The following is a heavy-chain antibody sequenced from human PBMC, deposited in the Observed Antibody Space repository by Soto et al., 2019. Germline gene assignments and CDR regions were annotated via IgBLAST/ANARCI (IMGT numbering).Heavy chain of an antibody. CDR2: INAGNGNT. Sequence: ASVKVSCKASGYTFTSYAMHWVRQAPGQRLEWMGWINAGNGNTKYSQKFQGRVTITRDTSASTAYMELSSLRSEDTAVYYCAREGDLYYYYGMDVWGQGTTVTVS. CDR3: AREGDLYYYYGMDV. V-gene: IGHV1-3*01. D-gene: IGHD3-16*01. CDR1: GYTFTSYA. J-gene: IGHJ6*02.